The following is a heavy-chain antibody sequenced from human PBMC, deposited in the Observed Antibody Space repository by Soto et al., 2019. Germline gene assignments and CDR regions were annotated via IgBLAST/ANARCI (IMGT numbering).Heavy chain of an antibody. CDR3: AGDLGSGYDPGDY. Sequence: QVQLVQSGAEVKKPGASVKVSCKASGGTFNSYVFNWVRQAPGQGLEWMGGIISIFGTPNYGQKCQGRVTITADESTSTGFMELSSLTSEYAAIYFCAGDLGSGYDPGDYWGQGTLVTVSS. CDR1: GGTFNSYV. D-gene: IGHD5-12*01. J-gene: IGHJ4*02. V-gene: IGHV1-69*12. CDR2: IISIFGTP.